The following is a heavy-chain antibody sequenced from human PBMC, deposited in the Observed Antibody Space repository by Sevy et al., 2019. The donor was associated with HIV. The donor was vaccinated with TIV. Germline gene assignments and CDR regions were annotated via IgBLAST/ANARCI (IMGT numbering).Heavy chain of an antibody. CDR1: GFTFNNYA. V-gene: IGHV3-23*01. J-gene: IGHJ4*02. CDR3: TKQSVFSPSYYFDY. CDR2: ISGSGGST. Sequence: GGSLRLSCAASGFTFNNYAMSWVRQATGKGLEWVSGISGSGGSTYYVDSVKGRFTISRDNSKNTLYLQMNSLRAEDTAVYYCTKQSVFSPSYYFDYWGQGALVTVSS.